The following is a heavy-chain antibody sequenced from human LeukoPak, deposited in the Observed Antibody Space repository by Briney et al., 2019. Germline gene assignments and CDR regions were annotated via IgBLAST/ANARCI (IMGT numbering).Heavy chain of an antibody. V-gene: IGHV4-31*03. CDR2: IYYSGST. J-gene: IGHJ3*02. CDR3: ARAKMTTSAFDI. CDR1: GGSISSGGYY. Sequence: SQTLSLTCTVSGGSISSGGYYWSWIRQHPGKGLEWIGYIYYSGSTYYNPSLKSRVTISVGTSKNQFSLKLSSVTAADTAVYYCARAKMTTSAFDIWGQGTMVTVSS. D-gene: IGHD5-24*01.